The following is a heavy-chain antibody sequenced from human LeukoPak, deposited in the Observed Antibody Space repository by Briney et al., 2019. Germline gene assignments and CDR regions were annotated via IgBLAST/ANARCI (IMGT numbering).Heavy chain of an antibody. CDR1: GGSISSYY. D-gene: IGHD6-19*01. V-gene: IGHV4-59*01. CDR3: ARHGYSSGSLAWFDP. J-gene: IGHJ5*02. Sequence: SETLSLTCTIAGGSISSYYWSWIRQPPGKGLEWIGYIYYSGSTNYNPSLKSRVTISVDTSKNQFSLKLSSVTAADTAVYYCARHGYSSGSLAWFDPWGQGTQVTVSS. CDR2: IYYSGST.